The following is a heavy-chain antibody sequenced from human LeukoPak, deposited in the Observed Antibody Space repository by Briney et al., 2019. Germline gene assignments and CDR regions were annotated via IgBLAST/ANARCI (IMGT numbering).Heavy chain of an antibody. CDR3: ARGGVAHSSSWYYYYGMDV. V-gene: IGHV4-34*01. CDR2: INHSGST. Sequence: SETLSLTCAVYGGSFSGYYWSWIRQPPGKGLEWIGEINHSGSTNYNPSLKSRVTISVDTSKNQFSLELSSVTAADTAVYYCARGGVAHSSSWYYYYGMDVWGQGTTVTVSS. J-gene: IGHJ6*02. D-gene: IGHD6-13*01. CDR1: GGSFSGYY.